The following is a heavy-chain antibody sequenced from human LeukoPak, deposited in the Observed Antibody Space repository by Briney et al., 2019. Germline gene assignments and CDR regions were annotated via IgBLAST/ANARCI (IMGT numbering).Heavy chain of an antibody. J-gene: IGHJ4*02. CDR3: ARDMWNKNDY. CDR2: INPYSGGT. CDR1: GYTFTGYY. Sequence: ASVKVSCKASGYTFTGYYMHWVRQAPGQGLEWMGWINPYSGGTNYAQKFQGRVTMARDTSISTACMELSRLRSDDTAVYYCARDMWNKNDYWGQGTLVTVSS. V-gene: IGHV1-2*02. D-gene: IGHD1/OR15-1a*01.